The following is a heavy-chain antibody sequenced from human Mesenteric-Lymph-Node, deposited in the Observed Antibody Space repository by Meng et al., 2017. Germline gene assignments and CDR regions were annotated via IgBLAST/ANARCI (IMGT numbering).Heavy chain of an antibody. CDR1: GDSVSSNSAA. CDR3: GRGGGSYYHFDY. J-gene: IGHJ4*02. D-gene: IGHD1-26*01. CDR2: TYYRSTWYN. Sequence: QAQLTQSGPGLVKPSQTLSLTCATSGDSVSSNSAAWHWIRQSPSRGLEWLGRTYYRSTWYNDYAVSVKSRITINPDTSKNQFSLQLNSVTPEDTAVYYCGRGGGSYYHFDYWGQGTLVTVSS. V-gene: IGHV6-1*01.